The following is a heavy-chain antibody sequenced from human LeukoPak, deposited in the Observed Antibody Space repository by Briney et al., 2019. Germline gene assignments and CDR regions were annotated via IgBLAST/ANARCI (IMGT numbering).Heavy chain of an antibody. V-gene: IGHV3-21*01. CDR2: ISSSSSYI. D-gene: IGHD5-18*01. CDR1: GFTFSSYS. CDR3: ARDWGYSFGYYFDH. Sequence: GGSLRLSCAASGFTFSSYSMNWVRQAPGKGLEWVSSISSSSSYIYYADSVEGRFTISRDNAKNSLYLQMNSLRPEDTAMFYCARDWGYSFGYYFDHWGQGTLVTVSS. J-gene: IGHJ4*02.